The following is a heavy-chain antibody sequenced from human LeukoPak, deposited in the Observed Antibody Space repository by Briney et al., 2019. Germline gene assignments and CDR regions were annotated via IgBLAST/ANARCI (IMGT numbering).Heavy chain of an antibody. V-gene: IGHV3-74*01. CDR1: GFTFSNYW. CDR3: AREHRNVGATIDW. D-gene: IGHD1-26*01. CDR2: ISTDGTTT. Sequence: GGSLRLSCAASGFTFSNYWMHWVRQVPGKGLVWVSRISTDGTTTSYADSVKGRFTISRDNAKNTLYLQMNSLRAEDTAVYYCAREHRNVGATIDWWGQGTLDTVSS. J-gene: IGHJ4*02.